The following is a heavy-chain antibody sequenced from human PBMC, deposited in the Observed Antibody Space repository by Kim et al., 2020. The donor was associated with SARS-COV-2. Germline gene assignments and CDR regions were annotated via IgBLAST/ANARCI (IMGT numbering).Heavy chain of an antibody. V-gene: IGHV4-59*01. J-gene: IGHJ4*02. Sequence: SETLSLTCTVSGDSISSYHWSWIRQPPGKGLEWIGYIDYSGRTNYSPSLKSRLTMSVDMSKNQFSLKLRSVTAADTAVYYCARFGGVANWGSPWGQGTLVTVSS. CDR1: GDSISSYH. CDR2: IDYSGRT. CDR3: ARFGGVANWGSP. D-gene: IGHD7-27*01.